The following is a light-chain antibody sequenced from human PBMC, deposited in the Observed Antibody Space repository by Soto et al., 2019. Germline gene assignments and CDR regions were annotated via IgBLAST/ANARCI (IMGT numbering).Light chain of an antibody. CDR3: CSYTSSSTLV. CDR2: DVS. J-gene: IGLJ3*02. CDR1: SSDVGGYNY. V-gene: IGLV2-14*01. Sequence: QSALTQPASVSGSPGQSITISCTGTSSDVGGYNYVSWYQQPPGKAPKLMIYDVSNRPSGVSIRFSGSKSGNTASLTISGLQAEDEADYYCCSYTSSSTLVFGGGTKLTVL.